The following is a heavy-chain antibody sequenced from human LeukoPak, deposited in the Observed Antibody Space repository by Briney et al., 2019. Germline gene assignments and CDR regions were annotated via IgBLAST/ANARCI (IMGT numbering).Heavy chain of an antibody. CDR1: GFTFSNYG. Sequence: QSGGSLRLSCAASGFTFSNYGMHWVRQPPDKGLEWVAVIWYDGSDKYYTESVKGRFTISRDNSKNTVFLQMNSLRAEDTAVYYCAKAHSGSYYSGINWGQGTLVTVSS. CDR2: IWYDGSDK. J-gene: IGHJ4*02. D-gene: IGHD1-26*01. V-gene: IGHV3-33*06. CDR3: AKAHSGSYYSGIN.